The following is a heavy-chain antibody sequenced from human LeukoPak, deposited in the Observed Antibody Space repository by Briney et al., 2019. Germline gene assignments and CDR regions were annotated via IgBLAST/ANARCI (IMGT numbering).Heavy chain of an antibody. CDR3: AKGPLLWD. CDR1: GFTFSSYE. CDR2: ISDSGGRT. D-gene: IGHD2/OR15-2a*01. V-gene: IGHV3-23*01. Sequence: GGSLRLSCAASGFTFSSYEMNWVRQAPGKGLEWVSSISDSGGRTYHADSVKGRLTISRDNSKNTLYLQMNSLRAEDTAVYYCAKGPLLWDWGQGTLVTVSS. J-gene: IGHJ4*02.